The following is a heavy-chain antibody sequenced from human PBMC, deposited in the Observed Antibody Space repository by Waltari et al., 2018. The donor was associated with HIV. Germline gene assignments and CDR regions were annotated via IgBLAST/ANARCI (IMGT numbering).Heavy chain of an antibody. J-gene: IGHJ3*02. CDR3: ARHDRYYDILTGYSDAFDI. D-gene: IGHD3-9*01. V-gene: IGHV4-39*01. Sequence: QLQLQESGPGLVKPSETLSLTCTVSGGSISSSSYYWGWTRQPPGKGLEWIGSIDYSGSTYYNPSLKSRVTISVDTSKNQFSLKLSSVTAADTAVYYCARHDRYYDILTGYSDAFDIWGQGTMVTVSS. CDR2: IDYSGST. CDR1: GGSISSSSYY.